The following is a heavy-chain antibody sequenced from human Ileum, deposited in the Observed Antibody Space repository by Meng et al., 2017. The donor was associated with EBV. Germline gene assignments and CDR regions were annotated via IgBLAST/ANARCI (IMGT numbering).Heavy chain of an antibody. CDR1: GGSISSYY. V-gene: IGHV4-59*08. J-gene: IGHJ4*02. CDR3: ARGGWSLDY. CDR2: IYYSGST. Sequence: QVQRQEWGPGLVKPSENLSLTCIVSGGSISSYYWSWIRQPPGKGLEWIGYIYYSGSTNYNPSLKSRVTISVDTSKNQFSLNLSSVTAADTAVYYCARGGWSLDYWGQGTLVTVSS. D-gene: IGHD2-15*01.